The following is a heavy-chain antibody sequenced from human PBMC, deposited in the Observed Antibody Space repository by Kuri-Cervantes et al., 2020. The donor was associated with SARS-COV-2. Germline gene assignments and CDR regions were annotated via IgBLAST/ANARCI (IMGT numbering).Heavy chain of an antibody. Sequence: SVKVSCKASGYTFTGYYMHWVRQAPGQGLEWMGGTIPIFGSPIYAQKFQGRLSITADESTSSVHMELSSLSSQDTAIYYCASRMGDLTSYTWYKWFDPWGQGTLVTVSS. CDR3: ASRMGDLTSYTWYKWFDP. V-gene: IGHV1-69*13. D-gene: IGHD3-16*01. CDR1: GYTFTGYY. CDR2: TIPIFGSP. J-gene: IGHJ5*02.